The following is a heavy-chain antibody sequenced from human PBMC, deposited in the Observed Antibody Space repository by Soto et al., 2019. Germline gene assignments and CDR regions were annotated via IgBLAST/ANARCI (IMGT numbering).Heavy chain of an antibody. CDR2: IYYSGST. J-gene: IGHJ6*02. CDR3: ARNMVRGVIISPYYGMDV. Sequence: SGTLSLTCTVSGGSISSYFWSWIRPPPGKGLEWIGYIYYSGSTNYNPSLKSRVTISVDTSKNQFSLKLSSVTAADTAVYYCARNMVRGVIISPYYGMDVWGQGTKVT. V-gene: IGHV4-59*08. D-gene: IGHD3-10*01. CDR1: GGSISSYF.